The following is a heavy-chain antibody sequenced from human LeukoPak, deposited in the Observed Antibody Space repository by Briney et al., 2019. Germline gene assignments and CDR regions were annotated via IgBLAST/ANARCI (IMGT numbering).Heavy chain of an antibody. V-gene: IGHV4-39*07. CDR1: GGSISSRSYY. Sequence: SETLSLTCTVSGGSISSRSYYWGWIRQPPGKGLEWIGSFYYSGSTYYNPSLKSRVTISVDTSKNQFSLKLSSVTAADTAVYYCARLYYYGSGSYSPFDYWGQGTLVTVSS. D-gene: IGHD3-10*01. J-gene: IGHJ4*02. CDR3: ARLYYYGSGSYSPFDY. CDR2: FYYSGST.